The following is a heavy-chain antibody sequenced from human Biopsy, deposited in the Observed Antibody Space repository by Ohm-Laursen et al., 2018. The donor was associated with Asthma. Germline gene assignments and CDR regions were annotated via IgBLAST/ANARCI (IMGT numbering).Heavy chain of an antibody. CDR2: ISYSGSP. V-gene: IGHV4-61*01. J-gene: IGHJ2*01. CDR3: ARVPTTLRYFDL. CDR1: GGSVSSDSYY. Sequence: SETLSLTCTVSGGSVSSDSYYWSWIRQPPGKGLAWVSYISYSGSPDYNPSLKSRLTISMDTSKNQFSLKLSSVTAADTAVYYCARVPTTLRYFDLWGRGTLVTVSS. D-gene: IGHD2-15*01.